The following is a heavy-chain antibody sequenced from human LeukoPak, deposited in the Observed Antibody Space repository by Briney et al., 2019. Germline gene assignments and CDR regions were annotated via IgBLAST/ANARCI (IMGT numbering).Heavy chain of an antibody. CDR1: GGSITSNNYH. CDR2: INYIGST. Sequence: SETLSLTCTVSGGSITSNNYHCGWIRQPPGKGLEWIASINYIGSTYYNPSLKSRLTTSVDTSKNQFSLKLSSVTATDTAVYYCARHSFPTYSTSCDWFDPWGQGTLVTVSS. CDR3: ARHSFPTYSTSCDWFDP. D-gene: IGHD6-13*01. J-gene: IGHJ5*01. V-gene: IGHV4-39*01.